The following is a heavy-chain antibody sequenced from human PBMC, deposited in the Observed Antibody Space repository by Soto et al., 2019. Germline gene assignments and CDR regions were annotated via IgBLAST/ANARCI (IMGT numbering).Heavy chain of an antibody. V-gene: IGHV1-46*01. CDR1: GDSVTNDY. CDR2: ISPFGGAT. J-gene: IGHJ6*02. CDR3: AKGRGGKTVANFGMDV. Sequence: QVRLEQSGAEVRKTGSSVKVSCKASGDSVTNDYLHWVRQAPGQGFEWLGVISPFGGATAYAQRFKGRVIVTMDKSETTFYLELSSLRSDDTAVYFCAKGRGGKTVANFGMDVWGQGGTVTVSS. D-gene: IGHD6-19*01.